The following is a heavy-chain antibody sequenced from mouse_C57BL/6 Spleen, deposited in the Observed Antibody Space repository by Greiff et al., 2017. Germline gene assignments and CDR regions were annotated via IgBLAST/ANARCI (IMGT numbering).Heavy chain of an antibody. CDR1: GYTFTSYW. J-gene: IGHJ2*01. V-gene: IGHV1-53*01. Sequence: QVQLQQPGTELVKPGASVKLSCKASGYTFTSYWMHWVKQRPGQGLEWIGNINPSNGGTNYNEKFKSKATLPVDKSSSTAYMQLSSLTSEDSAVYYCARIPYGNYLYYFDYWGQGTTLTVSS. CDR2: INPSNGGT. CDR3: ARIPYGNYLYYFDY. D-gene: IGHD2-1*01.